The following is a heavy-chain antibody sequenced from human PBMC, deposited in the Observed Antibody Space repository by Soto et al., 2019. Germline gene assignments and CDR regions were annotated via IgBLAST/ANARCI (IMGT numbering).Heavy chain of an antibody. J-gene: IGHJ4*02. D-gene: IGHD4-17*01. CDR3: ARDKVAVTTVTPLGY. Sequence: QVQLVESGGGVVQPGRSLRLSCAASGFTFSSYGMHWVRQAPGKGLEWVAVIWYDGSNKYYADSVKGRFTISRDNSKNTLYLQMNSLRAEDTAVYYCARDKVAVTTVTPLGYWGQGTLVTVSS. CDR2: IWYDGSNK. V-gene: IGHV3-33*01. CDR1: GFTFSSYG.